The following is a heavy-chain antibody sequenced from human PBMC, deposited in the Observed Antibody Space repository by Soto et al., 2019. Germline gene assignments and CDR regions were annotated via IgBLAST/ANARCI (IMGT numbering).Heavy chain of an antibody. CDR2: SIPVFGTA. Sequence: QVQLVQSGAEVKKPGSSVKLSCKTSGGTFRNYAINWVRQAPGQGLEWMGGSIPVFGTANYAQTFQGRFTITADESTSTAYMELSSLRSEDTAVYYCAIHWPKQQLVRGAFDHWGQGTLVTVAS. D-gene: IGHD6-13*01. CDR1: GGTFRNYA. V-gene: IGHV1-69*01. J-gene: IGHJ4*02. CDR3: AIHWPKQQLVRGAFDH.